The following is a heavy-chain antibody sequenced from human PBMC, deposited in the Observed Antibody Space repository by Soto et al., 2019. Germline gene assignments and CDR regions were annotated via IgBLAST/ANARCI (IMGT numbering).Heavy chain of an antibody. D-gene: IGHD1-1*01. CDR3: AKTPGNSNWDGGYFDL. J-gene: IGHJ2*01. V-gene: IGHV3-7*03. Sequence: EVQLVESGGGLVQPGGSLRLSCAASGFTFNNYWMSWVRQAPGKGLEWVANIREDGSEKYYVDSVKGRFTISRDSAKNSLYLQMNSLRAEDTAVYHCAKTPGNSNWDGGYFDLWGRGTLVTVSS. CDR1: GFTFNNYW. CDR2: IREDGSEK.